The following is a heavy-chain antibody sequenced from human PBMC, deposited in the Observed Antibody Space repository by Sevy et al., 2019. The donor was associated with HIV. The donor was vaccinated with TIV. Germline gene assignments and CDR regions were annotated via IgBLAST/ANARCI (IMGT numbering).Heavy chain of an antibody. V-gene: IGHV1-18*04. Sequence: APVKVSCKASGYRFTSYSITWVWQAPGQGLEWMGWSSGFNRSTNYAQKLQGRVTMSTDTSTNTAYLDLRSLRSDDTAVYYCVRGLGSSGLLYWGQGTVVTVSS. CDR1: GYRFTSYS. CDR3: VRGLGSSGLLY. D-gene: IGHD1-26*01. J-gene: IGHJ4*02. CDR2: SSGFNRST.